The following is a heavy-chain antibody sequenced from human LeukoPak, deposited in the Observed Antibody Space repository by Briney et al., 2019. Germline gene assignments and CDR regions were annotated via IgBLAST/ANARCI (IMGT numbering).Heavy chain of an antibody. CDR2: INPNSGGT. CDR3: AKDDAWLQYGD. J-gene: IGHJ4*02. V-gene: IGHV1-2*02. CDR1: GYTFTSYY. Sequence: ASVKVSCKASGYTFTSYYMHWVRQAPGQGLEWMGWINPNSGGTNYAQKFQGRVTMTRDTSISTAYMEMRRLRSDDTAVYYCAKDDAWLQYGDWGRGTLVTVSS. D-gene: IGHD5-24*01.